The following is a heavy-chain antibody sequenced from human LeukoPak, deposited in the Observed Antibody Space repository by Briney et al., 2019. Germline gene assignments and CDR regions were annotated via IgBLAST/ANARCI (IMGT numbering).Heavy chain of an antibody. D-gene: IGHD5-12*01. J-gene: IGHJ5*02. CDR3: ARDAGDSGYGCDL. CDR2: IRSSSET. CDR1: GFIFSQYS. Sequence: GGSLRLSCAASGFIFSQYSMNWVRQAPGKGLEWVSHIRSSSETFYADSVKGRFTISRDNARNSLYLQMNNLRGEDTAIYYCARDAGDSGYGCDLWGQGTLVTVSS. V-gene: IGHV3-48*01.